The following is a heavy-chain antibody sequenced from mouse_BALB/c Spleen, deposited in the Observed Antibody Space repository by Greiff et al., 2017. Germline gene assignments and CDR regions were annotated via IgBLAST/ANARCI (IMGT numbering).Heavy chain of an antibody. CDR2: ISYSGST. D-gene: IGHD1-2*01. CDR3: ARWVITTATYYFDY. Sequence: DVQLQESGPGLVKPSQSLSLTCTVTGYSITSDYAWNWIRQFPGNKLEWMGYISYSGSTSYNPSLKSRISITRDTSKNQSFLQLNSVTTEDTATYYCARWVITTATYYFDYWGQGTTLTVSS. J-gene: IGHJ2*01. V-gene: IGHV3-2*02. CDR1: GYSITSDYA.